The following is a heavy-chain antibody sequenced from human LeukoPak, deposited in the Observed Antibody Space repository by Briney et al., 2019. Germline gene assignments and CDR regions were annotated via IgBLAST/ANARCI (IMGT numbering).Heavy chain of an antibody. J-gene: IGHJ4*02. CDR1: GGSISSYY. CDR2: IYYSGST. CDR3: ARGYYYDSSGYYQEN. V-gene: IGHV4-59*01. D-gene: IGHD3-22*01. Sequence: SSETLSLTCTVSGGSISSYYWSWIRQPPGKGLEWIGYIYYSGSTNYNPSLKSRVTISVDTSKNQFSLKLSSVTAADTAVYYCARGYYYDSSGYYQENWGQGTLVTVS.